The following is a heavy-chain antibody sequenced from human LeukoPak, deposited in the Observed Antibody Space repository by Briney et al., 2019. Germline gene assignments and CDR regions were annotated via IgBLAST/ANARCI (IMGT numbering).Heavy chain of an antibody. V-gene: IGHV3-23*01. CDR2: ISGSGGST. D-gene: IGHD3-10*01. CDR3: AKGSEYYYGSGSHDH. Sequence: PGGSLRLSCAASGFTFSSYAMSWVRQAPGKGLEWVSAISGSGGSTYYADSVKGRFTISRDNSKNTLYLQMNSLRAEDTAVYYCAKGSEYYYGSGSHDHWGQGTLVTVSS. J-gene: IGHJ4*02. CDR1: GFTFSSYA.